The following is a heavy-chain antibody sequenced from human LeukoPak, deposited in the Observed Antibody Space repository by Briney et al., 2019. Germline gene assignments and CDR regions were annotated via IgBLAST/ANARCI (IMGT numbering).Heavy chain of an antibody. V-gene: IGHV1-69*05. J-gene: IGHJ5*02. CDR3: ARGEGRAYYSSTSCYGDNWFDP. CDR2: IIPIFGTA. Sequence: AASVKVSCKASGGTFSSYAISWVRQAPGQGLEWMGGIIPIFGTANYAQKFQGRVTITRNTSISTAYMELSSLRSEDTAVYYCARGEGRAYYSSTSCYGDNWFDPWGQGTLVTVSS. CDR1: GGTFSSYA. D-gene: IGHD2-2*01.